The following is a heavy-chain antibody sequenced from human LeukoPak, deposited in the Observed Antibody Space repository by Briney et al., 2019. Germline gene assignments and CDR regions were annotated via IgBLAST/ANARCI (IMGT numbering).Heavy chain of an antibody. CDR3: ARDSGGGNYDYVWGSYTYPHYFDY. J-gene: IGHJ4*02. CDR1: GYTFTSYG. V-gene: IGHV1-2*02. CDR2: INPNSGGT. D-gene: IGHD3-16*01. Sequence: GASVKVSCKASGYTFTSYGISWVRQAPGQGLEWMGWINPNSGGTNYAQKFQGRVTMTRDTSISTAYMELSRLRSDDTAVYYCARDSGGGNYDYVWGSYTYPHYFDYWGQGTLVTVSS.